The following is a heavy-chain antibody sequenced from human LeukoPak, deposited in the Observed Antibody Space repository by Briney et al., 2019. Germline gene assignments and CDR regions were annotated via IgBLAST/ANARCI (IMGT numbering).Heavy chain of an antibody. CDR1: GFTVSSNS. J-gene: IGHJ6*03. CDR2: IYSDNT. D-gene: IGHD3-9*01. CDR3: AKDFSADWLQFTYMDV. V-gene: IGHV3-53*05. Sequence: GGSLRLSCTVSGFTVSSNSMSWVRQAPGKGLEWVSFIYSDNTHYSDSVKGRFTISRDNSKNSLYLQMNSLRTEDTALYFCAKDFSADWLQFTYMDVWGKGTTVTVSS.